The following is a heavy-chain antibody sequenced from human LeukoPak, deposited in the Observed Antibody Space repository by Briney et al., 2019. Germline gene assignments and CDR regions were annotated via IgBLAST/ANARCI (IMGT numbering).Heavy chain of an antibody. CDR2: ISGSGGST. Sequence: AGGSLRLSCAASGFTFSSYAMSWVRQAPGKGLEWVSAISGSGGSTYYADSVKGRFTISRDNSKNTLYLQMNSLRAEDTAVYHCAKDRDSSGYYFGYWFDPWGQGTLVTVSS. V-gene: IGHV3-23*01. CDR3: AKDRDSSGYYFGYWFDP. CDR1: GFTFSSYA. D-gene: IGHD3-22*01. J-gene: IGHJ5*02.